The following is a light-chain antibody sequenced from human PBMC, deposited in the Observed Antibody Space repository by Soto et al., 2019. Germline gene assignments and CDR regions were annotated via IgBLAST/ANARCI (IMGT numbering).Light chain of an antibody. V-gene: IGKV1-39*01. Sequence: DIQMTQSPSSLSASVVDRVTITFRASQGIRNDLGWYQQKPGKAPNLLIYVASSLQSGVPSRFSGSGSGTDFTLTITSLQPEDFATYYCQQSYGTPITFGQGTRLEIK. CDR2: VAS. J-gene: IGKJ5*01. CDR1: QGIRND. CDR3: QQSYGTPIT.